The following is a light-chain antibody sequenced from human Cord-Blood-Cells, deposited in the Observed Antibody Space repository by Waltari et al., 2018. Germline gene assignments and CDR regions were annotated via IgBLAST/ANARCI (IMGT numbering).Light chain of an antibody. J-gene: IGLJ2*01. CDR3: QTWGTGIVV. Sequence: QLVLPQSPSASASLGASVKLTCTLSSGHSSSAIAWLQQQPEKGPRYLMKLNSDGSHSKGDGIPDRFSGSSSGAERYLTISSLQSEDEADYYCQTWGTGIVVFGGGTKLTVL. CDR2: LNSDGSH. V-gene: IGLV4-69*01. CDR1: SGHSSSA.